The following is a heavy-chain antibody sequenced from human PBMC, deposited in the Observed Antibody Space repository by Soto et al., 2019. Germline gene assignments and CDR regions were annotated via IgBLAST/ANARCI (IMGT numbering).Heavy chain of an antibody. Sequence: SETLSLTCTVSGGSISSYYWSWIRQPPGKGLEWIGYIYYSGSTNYNPSLKSRVTISVDTSKNQFSLKLSSVTAADTAVYYCARALYVSGKAYFDYWGQGTLVTVPS. CDR1: GGSISSYY. V-gene: IGHV4-59*01. CDR3: ARALYVSGKAYFDY. CDR2: IYYSGST. D-gene: IGHD3-10*01. J-gene: IGHJ4*02.